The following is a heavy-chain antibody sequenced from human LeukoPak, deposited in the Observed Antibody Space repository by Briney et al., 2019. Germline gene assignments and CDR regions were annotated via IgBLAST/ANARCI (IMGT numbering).Heavy chain of an antibody. CDR1: GFTSSSYW. J-gene: IGHJ4*02. D-gene: IGHD6-13*01. V-gene: IGHV3-7*01. CDR2: IKYDGSEK. Sequence: RGSLRLSCVASGFTSSSYWMSWVRQAPGKGLEWVGNIKYDGSEKDYVDSVKGRFTISRDNAKNSLYLQMNSLRAEDTAVYYCARDIAPAGLFFDYWGQGTLVTVSS. CDR3: ARDIAPAGLFFDY.